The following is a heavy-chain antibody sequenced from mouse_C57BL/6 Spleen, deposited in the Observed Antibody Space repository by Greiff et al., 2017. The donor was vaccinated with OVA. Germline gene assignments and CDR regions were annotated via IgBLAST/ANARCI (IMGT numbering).Heavy chain of an antibody. CDR2: IDPENGDT. J-gene: IGHJ3*01. CDR3: TTGAYYGSRFAY. Sequence: EVQLQQSGAELVRPGASVKLSCTASGFNIKDDYMHWVKQRPEQGLEWIGWIDPENGDTEYASKFQGKATITADTSSNTAYLQLSSLTSEDTAVYYCTTGAYYGSRFAYWGQGTLVTVSA. CDR1: GFNIKDDY. V-gene: IGHV14-4*01. D-gene: IGHD1-1*01.